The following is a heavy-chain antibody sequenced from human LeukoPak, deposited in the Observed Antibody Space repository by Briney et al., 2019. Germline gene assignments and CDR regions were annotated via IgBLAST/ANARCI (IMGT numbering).Heavy chain of an antibody. J-gene: IGHJ4*02. D-gene: IGHD1-26*01. Sequence: GGSLRLSCEASGFTFSNYDMYWVRQAPGKGLEWVTVISYDGSNKYYADSVKGRFTISRDNSKNTLYLQMNSLRAEDTAVYYCARGNPELYFDYWGQGTLVTVSS. CDR2: ISYDGSNK. CDR3: ARGNPELYFDY. CDR1: GFTFSNYD. V-gene: IGHV3-30*03.